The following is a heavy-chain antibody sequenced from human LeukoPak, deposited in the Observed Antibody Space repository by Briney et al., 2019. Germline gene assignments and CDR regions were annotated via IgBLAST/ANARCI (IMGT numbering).Heavy chain of an antibody. D-gene: IGHD6-13*01. V-gene: IGHV4-30-2*01. CDR3: ARTPWGEQQLALDY. CDR1: GGSISSGGYY. Sequence: PSETLSLTCTVSGGSISSGGYYWSWIRQPPGKGLEWIGYIYHSGSTYYNPSLKSRVTISVDRSKNQFSLKLSSVTAADTAVYYCARTPWGEQQLALDYWGQGILVTVSS. CDR2: IYHSGST. J-gene: IGHJ4*02.